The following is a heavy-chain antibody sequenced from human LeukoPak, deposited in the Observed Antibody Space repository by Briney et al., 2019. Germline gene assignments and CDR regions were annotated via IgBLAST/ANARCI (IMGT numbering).Heavy chain of an antibody. CDR3: AREVEYSGYFTAGVFDY. V-gene: IGHV1-2*02. J-gene: IGHJ4*02. CDR1: GYTFTCYY. D-gene: IGHD5-12*01. CDR2: INTNSGGP. Sequence: ASVKVSCKASGYTFTCYYMHWVRQAPGQGLEWMGWINTNSGGPNYAQKFQGRVTMTRDTSISTAYMELSRLRSDDTAVYYCAREVEYSGYFTAGVFDYWGQGTLVTVCS.